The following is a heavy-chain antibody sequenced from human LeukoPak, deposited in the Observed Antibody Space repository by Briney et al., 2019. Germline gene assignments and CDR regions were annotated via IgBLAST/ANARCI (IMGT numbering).Heavy chain of an antibody. CDR1: RYTFTGYY. D-gene: IGHD6-19*01. Sequence: SCKASRYTFTGYYMHWVRQAPGKGLEWVAIISYDGTNKYYADSVKGRFTISRDNSKNTLYLQMNSLRAEDTAVYYCARDDPYSSGWYIVFDIWGQGTMVTVSS. V-gene: IGHV3-30-3*01. CDR2: ISYDGTNK. J-gene: IGHJ3*02. CDR3: ARDDPYSSGWYIVFDI.